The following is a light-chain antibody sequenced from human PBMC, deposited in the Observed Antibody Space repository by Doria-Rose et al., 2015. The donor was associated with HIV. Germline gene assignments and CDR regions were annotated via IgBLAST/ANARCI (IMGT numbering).Light chain of an antibody. J-gene: IGLJ1*01. CDR3: SSYAGSDHYV. Sequence: VTVSCTGTSSDVGGYHYVSWYQQHPGKAPKLMIYEVNKRPSGVPDRFSGSKSGNTASLTVSGLQAEDEADYYCSSYAGSDHYVFGTGTKVTGL. CDR1: SSDVGGYHY. V-gene: IGLV2-8*01. CDR2: EVN.